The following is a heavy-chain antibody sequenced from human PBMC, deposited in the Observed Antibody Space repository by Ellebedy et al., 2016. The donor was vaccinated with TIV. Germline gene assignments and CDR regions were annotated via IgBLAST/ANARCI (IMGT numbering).Heavy chain of an antibody. V-gene: IGHV1-3*01. Sequence: AASVKVSCKASGYTFTSYAMHWVRQAPGQRLEWMGWINAGNGNTKYSQKFQGRVTITRDTSASTAYMELSSLRSEDTAVYYCARFGGTMVRGVRNFDYWGQGTLVTVSS. CDR3: ARFGGTMVRGVRNFDY. CDR2: INAGNGNT. D-gene: IGHD3-10*01. J-gene: IGHJ4*02. CDR1: GYTFTSYA.